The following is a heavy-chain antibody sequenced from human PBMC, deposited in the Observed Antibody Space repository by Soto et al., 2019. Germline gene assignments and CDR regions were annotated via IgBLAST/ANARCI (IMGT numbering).Heavy chain of an antibody. J-gene: IGHJ4*02. CDR3: AIADYGDNDY. Sequence: QVQLVQSGAEVKRPGASVKVSCKASGYSFPSSTISWVRQAPGQGLEWMGWINAYNGNTKYAQKLQVRFTMTTDTSTSTAYMELENLRSDDTAMYFCAIADYGDNDYWGQGTLVTVSS. CDR2: INAYNGNT. V-gene: IGHV1-18*01. D-gene: IGHD4-17*01. CDR1: GYSFPSST.